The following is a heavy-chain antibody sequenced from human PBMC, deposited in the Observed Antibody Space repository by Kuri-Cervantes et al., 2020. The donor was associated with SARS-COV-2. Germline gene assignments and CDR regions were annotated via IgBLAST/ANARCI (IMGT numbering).Heavy chain of an antibody. Sequence: SETLSLTCTVSGVSISSSSYYWGWIRQHPGKGLEWIGYIYYSGSTYYNPSLKSRVTISVDTSKNQFSLKLSSVTAADTAVYYCARLEYSGYGKLDYWGQGTLVTVSS. CDR2: IYYSGST. CDR3: ARLEYSGYGKLDY. CDR1: GVSISSSSYY. J-gene: IGHJ4*02. V-gene: IGHV4-61*05. D-gene: IGHD5-12*01.